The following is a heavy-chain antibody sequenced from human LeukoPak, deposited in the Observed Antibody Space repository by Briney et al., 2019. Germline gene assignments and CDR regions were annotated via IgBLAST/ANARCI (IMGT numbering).Heavy chain of an antibody. CDR1: GFTFSSYA. V-gene: IGHV3-23*01. CDR2: ISGSGGST. Sequence: GGSLRPSCAASGFTFSSYAMSWVRQAPGKGLEWVSGISGSGGSTHYADSVKGRFTISRDNSKNTLYLQMNSLRAEDTAVYYCAKDQGSGWYSDFDCWGQGTLVTVSS. CDR3: AKDQGSGWYSDFDC. D-gene: IGHD6-19*01. J-gene: IGHJ4*02.